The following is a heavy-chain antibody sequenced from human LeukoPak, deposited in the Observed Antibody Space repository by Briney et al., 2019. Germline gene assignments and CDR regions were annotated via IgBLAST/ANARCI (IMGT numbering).Heavy chain of an antibody. Sequence: SETLSLTCTVSGASISSYYWSWIRQPPGKGLEGIGYIYYSGSTNYNPSLKSRVTISVDTSKNQFSLKLSSVTAADTAVYYCARMLYYDILTGYGYSMDVWGKGTTVTVSS. CDR3: ARMLYYDILTGYGYSMDV. J-gene: IGHJ6*03. CDR2: IYYSGST. D-gene: IGHD3-9*01. CDR1: GASISSYY. V-gene: IGHV4-59*01.